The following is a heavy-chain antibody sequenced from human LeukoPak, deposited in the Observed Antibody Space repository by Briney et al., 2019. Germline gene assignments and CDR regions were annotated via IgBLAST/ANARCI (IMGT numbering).Heavy chain of an antibody. D-gene: IGHD3-22*01. J-gene: IGHJ4*02. CDR1: GFTFTNYW. V-gene: IGHV3-23*01. Sequence: GGSLRLSCAASGFTFTNYWMTWVRQAPGKGLEWVSAISGSGSSTYYTDSVKGRFTISRDNSKNTLFLQMNSLRVEDTAVYYCTRTRWTSGYYFDYWGQGTLVTVSS. CDR3: TRTRWTSGYYFDY. CDR2: ISGSGSST.